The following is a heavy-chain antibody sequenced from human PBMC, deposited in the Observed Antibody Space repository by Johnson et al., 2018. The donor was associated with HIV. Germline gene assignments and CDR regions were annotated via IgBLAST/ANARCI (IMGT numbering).Heavy chain of an antibody. CDR2: NPNGGST. V-gene: IGHV3-25*05. J-gene: IGHJ3*02. D-gene: IGHD6-13*01. Sequence: QLVESGGGLAKPAWSPRLSCAASQFTFSTYYMNCVRQAPGNGLELVGQVNPNGGSTYLIDSGKDRFNTSRDNSKNTLYLQMNSLRAEDTAVYYCARDRWVAAAGTPDAFDIWGQGTMVTVSS. CDR3: ARDRWVAAAGTPDAFDI. CDR1: QFTFSTYY.